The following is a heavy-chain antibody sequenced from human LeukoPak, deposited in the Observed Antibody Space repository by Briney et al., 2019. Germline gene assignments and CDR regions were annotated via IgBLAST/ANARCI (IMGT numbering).Heavy chain of an antibody. CDR3: TRHGGYFQSSGFVDY. V-gene: IGHV4-39*01. D-gene: IGHD3-22*01. CDR2: IFYGGST. Sequence: PSETLSLTCTVSGGSISGSTYYWGWIRQPPGKGLEWIGSIFYGGSTYYNPSLKSRVTISVDTSKNQFSLTLGSVTAADTAVYYCTRHGGYFQSSGFVDYWGQGTLVTVSS. CDR1: GGSISGSTYY. J-gene: IGHJ4*02.